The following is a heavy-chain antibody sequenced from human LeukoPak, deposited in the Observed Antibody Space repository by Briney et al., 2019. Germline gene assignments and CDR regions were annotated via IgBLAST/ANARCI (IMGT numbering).Heavy chain of an antibody. CDR3: VRETTIFGAVIPYYFDY. CDR2: VYPSGTT. Sequence: SETLSLTCTVSGGSISSYYWSWIRQPPGKGLEWIGRVYPSGTTNYNPSLESRVTMSLDTSNNQFSLRLSSVTAADTAVYYCVRETTIFGAVIPYYFDYWGQGTLVTVSS. V-gene: IGHV4-4*07. J-gene: IGHJ4*02. CDR1: GGSISSYY. D-gene: IGHD3-3*01.